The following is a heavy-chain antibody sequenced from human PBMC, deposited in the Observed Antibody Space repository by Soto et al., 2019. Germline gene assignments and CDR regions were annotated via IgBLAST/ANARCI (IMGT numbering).Heavy chain of an antibody. V-gene: IGHV3-74*01. J-gene: IGHJ6*03. CDR3: ARVAVGDYYMDV. CDR2: INSDGTRT. Sequence: EVQLVESGGGLVQPGGSLRLSCAASGFTFSDYWMHWVRQAPGKGLVWVSRINSDGTRTNYADSVKGRFTISRDNAENTLDLQMNSLPAEDTAVYYCARVAVGDYYMDVWGKGTTVTVSS. CDR1: GFTFSDYW.